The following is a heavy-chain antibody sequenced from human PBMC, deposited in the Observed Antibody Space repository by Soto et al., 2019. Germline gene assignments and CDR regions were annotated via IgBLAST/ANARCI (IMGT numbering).Heavy chain of an antibody. J-gene: IGHJ6*02. Sequence: PSETLSLTCTVSGGSISSYYWSWIRQPPGKGLEWIGYIYYSGSTNYNPSLKSRVTISVDTPKNQFSLKLSSVTAADTAVYYCARDLPLWFGEASAVWGQGTTVTVSS. CDR1: GGSISSYY. V-gene: IGHV4-59*01. CDR3: ARDLPLWFGEASAV. D-gene: IGHD3-10*01. CDR2: IYYSGST.